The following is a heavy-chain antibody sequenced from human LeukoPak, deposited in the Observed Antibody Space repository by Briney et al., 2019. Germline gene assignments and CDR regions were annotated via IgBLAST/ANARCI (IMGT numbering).Heavy chain of an antibody. D-gene: IGHD1-14*01. V-gene: IGHV3-21*01. CDR2: ISSSSSYI. J-gene: IGHJ6*03. Sequence: GGSLRLSCAASGFTFSSYSMNWVRQAPGKGLEWVSSISSSSSYIYYADSVKGRFTISRDNAKNSLYLQMNSLRAEDTAVYYCARDGGYKDYYYYMDVWGKGTTVTISS. CDR1: GFTFSSYS. CDR3: ARDGGYKDYYYYMDV.